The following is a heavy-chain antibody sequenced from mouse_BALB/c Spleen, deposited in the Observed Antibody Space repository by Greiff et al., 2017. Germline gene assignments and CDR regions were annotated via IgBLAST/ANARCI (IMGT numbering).Heavy chain of an antibody. CDR1: GFSLTSYG. Sequence: VQLQESGPGLVQPSQSLSITCTVSGFSLTSYGVHWVRQSPGKGLEWLGVIWRGGSTDYNAAFISRLSISKDNSKSQVFFKMNSLQANDTAIYYCARNPSITTVVAGDAMDYWGQGTSVTVSS. J-gene: IGHJ4*01. CDR2: IWRGGST. V-gene: IGHV2-2*02. CDR3: ARNPSITTVVAGDAMDY. D-gene: IGHD1-1*01.